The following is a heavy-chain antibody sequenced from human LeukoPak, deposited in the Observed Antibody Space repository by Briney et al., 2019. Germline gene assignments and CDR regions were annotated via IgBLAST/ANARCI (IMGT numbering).Heavy chain of an antibody. CDR3: ARENRCSSTSCYIWGPKNWFDP. V-gene: IGHV3-48*03. J-gene: IGHJ5*02. D-gene: IGHD2-2*02. Sequence: SGGSLRLSCAASGFTFSSYEMNWVRQAPGKGLEWVSYISSSGSTIYYADSVKGRFTISRDNAKNSLYLQMNSLRAEDTAVYYCARENRCSSTSCYIWGPKNWFDPWGQGTLVTVSS. CDR1: GFTFSSYE. CDR2: ISSSGSTI.